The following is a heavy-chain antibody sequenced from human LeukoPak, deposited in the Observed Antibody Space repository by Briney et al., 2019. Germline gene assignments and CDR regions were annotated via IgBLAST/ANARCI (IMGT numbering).Heavy chain of an antibody. J-gene: IGHJ4*02. V-gene: IGHV4-61*01. D-gene: IGHD7-27*01. CDR1: GYSITSGYY. CDR3: ASRKLGNDY. Sequence: KPSETLSLTCSVSGYSITSGYYWSWIRQSPGKGLEWIGYIYYTGSTSYNPSLRGRVTMSADTSKNQFSLKLSSVTAADTAVYYCASRKLGNDYWGQGTLVTVSS. CDR2: IYYTGST.